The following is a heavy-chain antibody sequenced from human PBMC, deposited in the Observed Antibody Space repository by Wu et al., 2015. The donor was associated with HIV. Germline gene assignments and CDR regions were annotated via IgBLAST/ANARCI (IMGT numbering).Heavy chain of an antibody. CDR2: IIPMYGTT. Sequence: QVQLVQSGVEVKEPGASVKVSCKTSGYTFTSYGISWVRQAPGQGLEWMGRIIPMYGTTNYAQRFLGTVTMTADESMSTAYMELSSLRSEDTAVYYCARLEWSISPQGGYWGQGTLVIVSS. CDR1: GYTFTSYG. CDR3: ARLEWSISPQGGY. J-gene: IGHJ4*02. V-gene: IGHV1-69*13. D-gene: IGHD3-3*01.